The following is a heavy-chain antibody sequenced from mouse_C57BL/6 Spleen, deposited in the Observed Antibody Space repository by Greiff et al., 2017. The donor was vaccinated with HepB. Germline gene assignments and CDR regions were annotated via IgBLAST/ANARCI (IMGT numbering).Heavy chain of an antibody. J-gene: IGHJ2*01. V-gene: IGHV1-15*01. D-gene: IGHD2-3*01. CDR3: TRDDGHRLGSDY. CDR2: IDPETGGT. CDR1: GYTFTDYE. Sequence: QVHVKQSGAELVRPGASVTLSCKASGYTFTDYEMHWVKQTPVHGLEWIGAIDPETGGTAYNQKFKGKAILTADKSSSTAYMELRSLTSEDSAVYYCTRDDGHRLGSDYWGQGTTLTVSS.